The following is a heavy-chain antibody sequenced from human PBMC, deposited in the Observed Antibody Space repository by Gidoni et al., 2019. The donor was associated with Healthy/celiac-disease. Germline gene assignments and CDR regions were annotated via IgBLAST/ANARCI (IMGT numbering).Heavy chain of an antibody. J-gene: IGHJ4*02. CDR1: GFSLSNARMG. CDR3: ARILIGDYGGSYYFDY. D-gene: IGHD4-17*01. CDR2: IFSNDEK. Sequence: VTLKESGPVLVQPTETLTLTCSVPGFSLSNARMGVSWIRQPPGKALEWLAHIFSNDEKSYSTSLKSRLTIYKDTSKSQVVLTMTNMDPVDTATYYCARILIGDYGGSYYFDYWGQGTLVTVSS. V-gene: IGHV2-26*01.